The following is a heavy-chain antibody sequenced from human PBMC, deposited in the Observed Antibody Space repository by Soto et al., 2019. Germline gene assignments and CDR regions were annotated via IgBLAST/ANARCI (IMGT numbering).Heavy chain of an antibody. CDR2: IYWDDDK. Sequence: SGPTLVNPTQTLTLTCTFSGFSLNTRGVGVGWIRQPPGKALEWLALIYWDDDKRYSPSLKSRLTITKDTSKNQVVLTMTNMDPVDSATYYCAHRXSNSWYFGYWGQGTRVTVSS. J-gene: IGHJ4*02. D-gene: IGHD6-13*01. V-gene: IGHV2-5*02. CDR3: AHRXSNSWYFGY. CDR1: GFSLNTRGVG.